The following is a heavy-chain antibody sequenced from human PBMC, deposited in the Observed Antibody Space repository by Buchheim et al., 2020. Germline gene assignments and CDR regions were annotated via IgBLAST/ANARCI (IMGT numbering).Heavy chain of an antibody. CDR1: GFTFSSYW. J-gene: IGHJ4*02. V-gene: IGHV3-7*01. CDR2: IKQDGSEK. CDR3: ARDAELMVYAIWLDY. Sequence: EVQLVESGGGLVQPGGSLRLSCAASGFTFSSYWMSWVRQAPGKGLEWVANIKQDGSEKYYVDSVKGRFTISRDNAKNSLYLQMNSLRAEDTSVYYCARDAELMVYAIWLDYWGQGTL. D-gene: IGHD2-8*01.